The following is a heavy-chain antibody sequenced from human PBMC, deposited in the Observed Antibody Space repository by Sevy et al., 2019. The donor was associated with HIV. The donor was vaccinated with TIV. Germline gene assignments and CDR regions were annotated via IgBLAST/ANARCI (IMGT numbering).Heavy chain of an antibody. V-gene: IGHV3-23*01. CDR2: ISGSAGST. CDR1: GFTFSTYT. J-gene: IGHJ6*02. Sequence: GGSLRLSCAASGFTFSTYTMSWVRQAPGKGLEWVSAISGSAGSTYYADLVQGRFTISRDKSKNTLYLQMNSLRAEDTAVYYCAKGDGTFYGLDVWGQGTTVTVSS. CDR3: AKGDGTFYGLDV. D-gene: IGHD1-1*01.